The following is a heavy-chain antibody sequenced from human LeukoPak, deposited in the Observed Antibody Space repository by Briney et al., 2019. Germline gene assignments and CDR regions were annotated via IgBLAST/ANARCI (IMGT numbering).Heavy chain of an antibody. V-gene: IGHV1-2*02. J-gene: IGHJ4*02. Sequence: ASVKVSCTASGYTFTGYYMHWVRQAPGQGLEWMGWINPNSGGTNYAQKFQGRVTMTRDTSISTAYMELSRLRSDDTAVYYCARARIAIGLFSSPYYFDYWGQGTLVTVSS. CDR3: ARARIAIGLFSSPYYFDY. CDR2: INPNSGGT. D-gene: IGHD6-6*01. CDR1: GYTFTGYY.